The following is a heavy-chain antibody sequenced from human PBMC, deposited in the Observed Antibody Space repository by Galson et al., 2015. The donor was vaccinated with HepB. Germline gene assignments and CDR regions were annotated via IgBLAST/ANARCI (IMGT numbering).Heavy chain of an antibody. CDR3: AKDAGSSWYRVDY. CDR1: GFTFSSYG. Sequence: SLRLSCVASGFTFSSYGMHWVRQAPGKGLEWVAFIRYDGSNKYYADSVKGRFTISRDNSKNTLYLQMNSLRAEDTAVYYCAKDAGSSWYRVDYWGQGTLVTVSS. D-gene: IGHD6-13*01. V-gene: IGHV3-30*02. CDR2: IRYDGSNK. J-gene: IGHJ4*02.